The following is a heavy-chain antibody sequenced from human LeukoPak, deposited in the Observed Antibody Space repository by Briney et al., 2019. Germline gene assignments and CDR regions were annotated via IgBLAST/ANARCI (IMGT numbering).Heavy chain of an antibody. CDR3: ARGEETYYYYYGMDV. Sequence: SSETLSLTCTVSGGSISSGGYYWSWIRQHPGKGLEWIGYIYYSGSTYYNPSLKSRVTISVDTSKNQFSLKLSSVTAADTAVYYCARGEETYYYYYGMDVWGQGTTVTVSS. J-gene: IGHJ6*02. CDR1: GGSISSGGYY. CDR2: IYYSGST. V-gene: IGHV4-31*03.